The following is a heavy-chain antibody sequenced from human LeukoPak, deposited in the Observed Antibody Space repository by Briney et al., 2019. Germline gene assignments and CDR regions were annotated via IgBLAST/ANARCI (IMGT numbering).Heavy chain of an antibody. V-gene: IGHV4-4*07. Sequence: ETLSLTWTVAGGSISSYYSSWVRHPAGKGREWHGLVVAVGSTNYNPSLKSRVTIAVAPSKNQFSLKLSSVTAADTAVYYCARGDPYCSSTSCHRYYFDYGGQGTLVPVS. D-gene: IGHD2-2*02. J-gene: IGHJ4*02. CDR2: VVAVGST. CDR3: ARGDPYCSSTSCHRYYFDY. CDR1: GGSISSYY.